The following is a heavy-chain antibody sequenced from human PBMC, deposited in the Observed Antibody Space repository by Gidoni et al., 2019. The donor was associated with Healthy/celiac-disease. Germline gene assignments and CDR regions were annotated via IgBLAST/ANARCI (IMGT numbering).Heavy chain of an antibody. J-gene: IGHJ4*02. D-gene: IGHD2-2*02. CDR2: IYYSGST. CDR3: ARSAYIVVVPAATPFDY. V-gene: IGHV4-39*01. Sequence: QLQLPESGPGLVTPSETLSLTCTVPGGSISSSSYYWGWIRQPPGKGLEWIGSIYYSGSTYYNPSLKSRVTISVDTSKNQFSLKLSSVTAADTAVYYCARSAYIVVVPAATPFDYWGQGTLVTVSS. CDR1: GGSISSSSYY.